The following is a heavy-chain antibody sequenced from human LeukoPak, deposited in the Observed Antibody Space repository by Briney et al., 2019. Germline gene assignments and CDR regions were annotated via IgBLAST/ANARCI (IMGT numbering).Heavy chain of an antibody. CDR2: ISSSGST. D-gene: IGHD3-22*01. CDR1: GGSISSYY. CDR3: ARGGDSSGSIRSAFDI. J-gene: IGHJ3*02. Sequence: RASETLSLTCTVSGGSISSYYWSWIRQPPGKGLEWVSVISSSGSTYYADSVKGRFTISRDNSKNTLYLQMNSLRAEDTAVYYCARGGDSSGSIRSAFDIWGQGTMVTVSS. V-gene: IGHV3-53*01.